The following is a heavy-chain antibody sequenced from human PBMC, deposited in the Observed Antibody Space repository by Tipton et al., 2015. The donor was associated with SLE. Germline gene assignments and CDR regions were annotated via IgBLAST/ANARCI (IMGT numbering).Heavy chain of an antibody. V-gene: IGHV1-8*01. D-gene: IGHD3-10*01. Sequence: QSGAEVKKPGASVKVSCKASGYTFTSYDINWVRQATGQGLEWMGWMNPNSGNTGYAQKFQGRVTMTRNTSISTAYMELSSLRSEDTAVEYCATRITIVQGAGGWGQGTLVTVSS. J-gene: IGHJ4*02. CDR3: ATRITIVQGAGG. CDR2: MNPNSGNT. CDR1: GYTFTSYD.